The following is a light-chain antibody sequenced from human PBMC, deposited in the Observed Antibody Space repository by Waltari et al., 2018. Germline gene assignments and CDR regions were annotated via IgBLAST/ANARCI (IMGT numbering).Light chain of an antibody. CDR2: KDT. CDR3: QSADSSGSYPWV. J-gene: IGLJ3*02. V-gene: IGLV3-25*03. CDR1: ALPRHY. Sequence: SYELTQPPSVSVSPGQTARITRSGDALPRHYAYWYQQKPGQAPVLMISKDTERPSGIPERFSGSSSGTIATLTISGVQAEDEADYYCQSADSSGSYPWVFGGGTKLTVL.